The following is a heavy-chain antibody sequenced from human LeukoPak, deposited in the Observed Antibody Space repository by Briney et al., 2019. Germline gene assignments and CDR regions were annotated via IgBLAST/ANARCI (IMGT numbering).Heavy chain of an antibody. CDR2: IYYSGST. J-gene: IGHJ4*02. D-gene: IGHD4-17*01. Sequence: SETLSLTCTVSGGSISSYYWSWIRQPPGKGLEWIGYIYYSGSTNYNPSLKSRVTISVDTSKNQFSLKLSSVTAADTAVYYCATTTTVTNDYWGQGTLVTVSS. V-gene: IGHV4-59*12. CDR3: ATTTTVTNDY. CDR1: GGSISSYY.